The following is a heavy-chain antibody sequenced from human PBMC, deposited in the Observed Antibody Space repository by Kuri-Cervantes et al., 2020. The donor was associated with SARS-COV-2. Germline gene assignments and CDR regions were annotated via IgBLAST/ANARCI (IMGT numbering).Heavy chain of an antibody. CDR1: GGSISSGSYY. Sequence: SETLSLTCTVSGGSISSGSYYWSWIRQPAGKGLEWIGRIYTSGSTNYNPSLKSRVTISVDTSKNQFSLKLSSVTAADTAVYYCARDRWGLHDYWGQGTLVTVSS. V-gene: IGHV4-61*02. CDR2: IYTSGST. D-gene: IGHD3-16*01. CDR3: ARDRWGLHDY. J-gene: IGHJ4*02.